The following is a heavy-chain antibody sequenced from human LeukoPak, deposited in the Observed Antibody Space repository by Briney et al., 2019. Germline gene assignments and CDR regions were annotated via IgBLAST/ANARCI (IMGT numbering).Heavy chain of an antibody. CDR3: AREGHGGYDFWVGY. Sequence: KPSETLSLTCTVSGGSISSGSYYWSWIRQPAGKGLEWIGRIYTSGSTNYNPSLKSRVTISVDTSKNQFSLKLSSVTAADTAVYYCAREGHGGYDFWVGYWGQGTLVTVSS. J-gene: IGHJ4*02. D-gene: IGHD3-3*01. CDR1: GGSISSGSYY. CDR2: IYTSGST. V-gene: IGHV4-61*02.